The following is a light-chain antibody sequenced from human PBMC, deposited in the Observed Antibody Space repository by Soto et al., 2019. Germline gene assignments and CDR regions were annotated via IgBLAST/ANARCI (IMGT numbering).Light chain of an antibody. Sequence: DIVMTQSPDSLAVSLGERATINCKSSQSVLYSSDNRNNLAWYQQKAGQPPKLIIYWASVREFGVPERFSGSGSGTHFTLTISSLQSEDVAFYYCQQYYSSPGTFGQGTNVEIK. V-gene: IGKV4-1*01. CDR3: QQYYSSPGT. CDR1: QSVLYSSDNRNN. J-gene: IGKJ1*01. CDR2: WAS.